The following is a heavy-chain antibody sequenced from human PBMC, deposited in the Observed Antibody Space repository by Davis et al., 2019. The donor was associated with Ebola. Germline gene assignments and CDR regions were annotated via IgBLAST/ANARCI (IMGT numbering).Heavy chain of an antibody. J-gene: IGHJ6*02. CDR1: GFTFSTSW. V-gene: IGHV3-7*03. D-gene: IGHD4-17*01. CDR3: ARDVIHYGDLRYYYYGMDV. CDR2: IKQDGSEK. Sequence: GESLNISCAASGFTFSTSWMSWVRQAPGKGLEWVANIKQDGSEKYYVDSVKGRFTISRDNAKNSLYLQMNSLRAEDTAVYYCARDVIHYGDLRYYYYGMDVWGQGTTVTVSS.